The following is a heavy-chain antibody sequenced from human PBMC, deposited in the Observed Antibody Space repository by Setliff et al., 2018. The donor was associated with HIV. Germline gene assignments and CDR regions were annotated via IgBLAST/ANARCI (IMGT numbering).Heavy chain of an antibody. CDR2: LYNSRGT. D-gene: IGHD3-10*01. Sequence: SETLSLTCAGSGYSIRSRYWWGWIRQPPGKGLELIGYLYNSRGTYYNPSLKSRVTMSVDTSKNQFSLKVRSVTAVDTAVYYCARSALWFDKADWYVDLWGRGALVTVSS. CDR3: ARSALWFDKADWYVDL. J-gene: IGHJ2*01. V-gene: IGHV4-28*01. CDR1: GYSIRSRYW.